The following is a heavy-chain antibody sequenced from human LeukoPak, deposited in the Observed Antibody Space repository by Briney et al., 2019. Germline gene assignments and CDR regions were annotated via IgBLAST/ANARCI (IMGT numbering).Heavy chain of an antibody. D-gene: IGHD3-3*01. J-gene: IGHJ6*03. V-gene: IGHV3-7*01. CDR1: GFTFSRYW. CDR2: IKQDGSEK. CDR3: ARTDDFWSGYGFYYYMNV. Sequence: GGSLRLSCAASGFTFSRYWMSWVRQAPGKGLEWVANIKQDGSEKYYVDSVKGRFTISRDNAKNSLYLQMNSLRAEDTAVYYCARTDDFWSGYGFYYYMNVWGKGTTVTVSS.